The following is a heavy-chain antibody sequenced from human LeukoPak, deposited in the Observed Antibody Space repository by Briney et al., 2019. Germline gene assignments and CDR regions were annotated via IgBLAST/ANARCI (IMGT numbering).Heavy chain of an antibody. Sequence: GGSLRLSCAASGFTVSSNYMSWVRQAPAKGLEWVSVIYSGGSTYYADSVKGRFTISRDNSKNTLYLQMNSLRAEDTAVYYCARDDGGSSIFDYWGQGTLVTVSS. D-gene: IGHD2-15*01. CDR3: ARDDGGSSIFDY. CDR2: IYSGGST. J-gene: IGHJ4*02. CDR1: GFTVSSNY. V-gene: IGHV3-66*02.